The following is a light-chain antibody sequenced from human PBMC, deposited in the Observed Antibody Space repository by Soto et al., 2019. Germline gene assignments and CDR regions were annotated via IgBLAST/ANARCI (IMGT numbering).Light chain of an antibody. CDR3: QQYSTTPLT. CDR1: QSVLYSSNHKNY. V-gene: IGKV4-1*01. Sequence: DIVMTQSPDSLAVSLGERATINCKSSQSVLYSSNHKNYLAWYQQKPGQPPKLLIYWASTRESGVPDRFSGSGSGTDFTLTISSLQAEDVAVYYCQQYSTTPLTFRGGTKVDMK. J-gene: IGKJ4*01. CDR2: WAS.